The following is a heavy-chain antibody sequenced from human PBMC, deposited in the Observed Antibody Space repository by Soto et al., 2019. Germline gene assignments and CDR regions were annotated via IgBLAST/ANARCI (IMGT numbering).Heavy chain of an antibody. CDR2: IYRDGAT. CDR1: GASIKSGDNF. J-gene: IGHJ4*02. D-gene: IGHD2-21*02. V-gene: IGHV4-31*02. CDR3: ARHEYRDFVDRFAY. Sequence: PSETLSLTCSVSGASIKSGDNFWTWIRQRPGKGLEWIGYIYRDGATYYNPSLKSRVSLSVDTSKNEFSLRVTSVTAADTAIYYCARHEYRDFVDRFAYWGRGTLVTVSS.